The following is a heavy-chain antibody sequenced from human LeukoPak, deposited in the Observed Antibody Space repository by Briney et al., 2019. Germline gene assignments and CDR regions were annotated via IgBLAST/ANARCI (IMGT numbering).Heavy chain of an antibody. CDR2: IYSGGST. CDR1: GFTVSSNY. CDR3: ARSFGDFWSGYSFDY. J-gene: IGHJ4*02. D-gene: IGHD3-3*01. V-gene: IGHV3-53*01. Sequence: GGSLRLSCAASGFTVSSNYMSWVRQAPGKGLEWVSVIYSGGSTYYADSVKGRFTISRDNSKNTLYLQMNGLRAEDTAVYYCARSFGDFWSGYSFDYWGQGTLVTVSS.